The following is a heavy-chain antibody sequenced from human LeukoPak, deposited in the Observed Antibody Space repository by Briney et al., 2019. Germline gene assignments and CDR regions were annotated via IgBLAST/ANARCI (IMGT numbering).Heavy chain of an antibody. D-gene: IGHD6-13*01. CDR1: AGSISSSSYY. V-gene: IGHV4-39*01. J-gene: IGHJ5*02. Sequence: PSETLSLTSTVAAGSISSSSYYWGWIRQPPWKGLEWIGRIYYSGSTYYNTALKSRVTISVDTSKIQFSLKLSSVTAADTAVYYCARLPGLKNKLGIAAAGSLAPWGQGTLVTVSS. CDR3: ARLPGLKNKLGIAAAGSLAP. CDR2: IYYSGST.